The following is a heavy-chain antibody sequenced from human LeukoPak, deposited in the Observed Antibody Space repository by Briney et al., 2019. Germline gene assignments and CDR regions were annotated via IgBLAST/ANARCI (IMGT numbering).Heavy chain of an antibody. CDR1: GGSISNYY. CDR3: ARLGNTSGYYDY. D-gene: IGHD3-22*01. CDR2: IYTSGST. V-gene: IGHV4-4*09. J-gene: IGHJ4*02. Sequence: SETLSLTCTVSGGSISNYYWSWIRQPPGKGLEWIGYIYTSGSTNYNPSLKSRVTISVDTSKNQFSLKLSSVTAADTAVYYCARLGNTSGYYDYWGQGTLVTVSS.